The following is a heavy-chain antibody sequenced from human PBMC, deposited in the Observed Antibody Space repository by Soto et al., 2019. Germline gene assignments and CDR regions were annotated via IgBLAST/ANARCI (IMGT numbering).Heavy chain of an antibody. D-gene: IGHD2-21*02. CDR1: GYTFTRYA. Sequence: QVQLVQSGAEEKKPGASVKVSCKASGYTFTRYAMHWVRQAPGQRLEWMGWINAGNGNTKYSQKFQGRVTITRDTSVSTAYMELRSLRSEDTAVYYCARSIVVVTALDYWGQGTLGTVSS. J-gene: IGHJ4*02. CDR3: ARSIVVVTALDY. CDR2: INAGNGNT. V-gene: IGHV1-3*05.